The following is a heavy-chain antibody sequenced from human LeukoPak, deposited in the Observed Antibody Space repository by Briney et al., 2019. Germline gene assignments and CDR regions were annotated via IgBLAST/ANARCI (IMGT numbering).Heavy chain of an antibody. CDR3: ARDYHFDWSFDY. CDR2: PYNGGST. Sequence: GGSLRLPCAASGFTDSCIYMSWVRQAPGKGLEWVSVPYNGGSTYYADSQEGRFTIARDNSKNTLYLQLNSLRAEDTAVYYCARDYHFDWSFDYWGRGTLVTVSS. CDR1: GFTDSCIY. J-gene: IGHJ4*02. V-gene: IGHV3-66*01. D-gene: IGHD3-9*01.